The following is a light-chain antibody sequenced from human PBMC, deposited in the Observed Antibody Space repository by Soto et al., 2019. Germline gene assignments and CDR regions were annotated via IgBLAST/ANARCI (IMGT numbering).Light chain of an antibody. J-gene: IGKJ1*01. CDR1: QSISSY. CDR3: LQHYNYPWT. CDR2: DAS. Sequence: DIQMTQSPSSLSASVGDRVTITCRASQSISSYLNWYQQKPGKAPKRLIYDASSLQSGVPSRFSGSGFGTEFTFTITSLQPEDFATYYCLQHYNYPWTFGQGTKVDIK. V-gene: IGKV1-17*01.